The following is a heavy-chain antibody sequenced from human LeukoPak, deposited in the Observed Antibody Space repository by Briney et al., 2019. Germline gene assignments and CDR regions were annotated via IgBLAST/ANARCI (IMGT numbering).Heavy chain of an antibody. CDR2: ITGSGGST. CDR3: AKPNSLGYCSGGSCSGMDV. CDR1: GFTFSSYA. J-gene: IGHJ6*02. D-gene: IGHD2-15*01. V-gene: IGHV3-23*01. Sequence: GGSLRLSCAASGFTFSSYAMSWVRQAPGKGLEWVSDITGSGGSTNYADSVKGRFTISRDNSKNTLYLQMNSLRAEDTAVYYCAKPNSLGYCSGGSCSGMDVWGQGTTVTVSS.